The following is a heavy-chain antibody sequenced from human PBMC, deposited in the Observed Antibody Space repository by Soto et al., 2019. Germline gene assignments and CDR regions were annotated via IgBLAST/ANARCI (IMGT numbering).Heavy chain of an antibody. CDR1: GFTFSSYG. CDR2: ISYDGSNK. Sequence: GGSLRLSCAASGFTFSSYGMHWVRQAPGKGLEWVAVISYDGSNKYYADSVKGRFTISRDNSKNTLYLQMNSLRAEDTAVYYCVKGEYYYDSSGYYPFDYWGQGTLVTVS. CDR3: VKGEYYYDSSGYYPFDY. V-gene: IGHV3-30*18. D-gene: IGHD3-22*01. J-gene: IGHJ4*02.